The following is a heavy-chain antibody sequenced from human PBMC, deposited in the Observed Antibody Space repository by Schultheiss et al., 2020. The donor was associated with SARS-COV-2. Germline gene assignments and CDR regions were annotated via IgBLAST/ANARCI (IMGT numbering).Heavy chain of an antibody. D-gene: IGHD4-23*01. V-gene: IGHV3-13*01. CDR1: GFTFSSYG. J-gene: IGHJ6*03. CDR3: ARAHYGGNSYYYYYYMDV. Sequence: GSLRLSCAASGFTFSSYGMHWVRQVPGKGLEWVSPLPIVGDTYYPGSVKGRFTISRDNSKNTLYLQMNSLRAEDTAVYYCARAHYGGNSYYYYYYMDVWGKGTTVTVSS. CDR2: LPIVGDT.